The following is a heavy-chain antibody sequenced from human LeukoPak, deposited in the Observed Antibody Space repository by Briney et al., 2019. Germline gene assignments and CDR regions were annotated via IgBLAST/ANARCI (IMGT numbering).Heavy chain of an antibody. J-gene: IGHJ4*02. CDR2: ISSSSSYI. Sequence: GGSLRLSCAASGFTFSSYSMNWVRQAPGKGLEWVSSISSSSSYIYYADSVKGRFTISRDNAKNSLYLQMNSLRAEDTAVYYCARALASGLTYYYDSSGYAFGYWGQGTLVTVSS. V-gene: IGHV3-21*01. CDR1: GFTFSSYS. D-gene: IGHD3-22*01. CDR3: ARALASGLTYYYDSSGYAFGY.